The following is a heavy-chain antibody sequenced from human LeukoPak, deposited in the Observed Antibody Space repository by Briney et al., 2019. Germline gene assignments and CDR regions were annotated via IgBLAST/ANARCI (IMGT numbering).Heavy chain of an antibody. CDR2: IYYSGST. D-gene: IGHD2-15*01. CDR1: GGSISSGDYY. Sequence: SQTLSLTCTVSGGSISSGDYYWSWIRQPPGKGLEWIGYIYYSGSTNYNPSLKSRVTISVDTSKNQFSLKLSSVTAADTAVYYCAREGHYCSGGSCYSRWFDPWGQGTLVTVSS. CDR3: AREGHYCSGGSCYSRWFDP. J-gene: IGHJ5*02. V-gene: IGHV4-61*08.